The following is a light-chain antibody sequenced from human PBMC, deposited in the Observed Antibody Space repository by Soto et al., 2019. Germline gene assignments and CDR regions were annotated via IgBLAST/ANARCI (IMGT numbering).Light chain of an antibody. V-gene: IGKV3D-20*02. CDR1: QSVSSSY. Sequence: EIVLTQSPGTLSLSPGARAPLSCRASQSVSSSYLAWYQQKPGQAPRLLIYGASSRATGIPDRFSGSGSGTDFTLTISRLEPEDFAVYYCQQRSNLLTFGGGTKVDI. CDR2: GAS. CDR3: QQRSNLLT. J-gene: IGKJ4*01.